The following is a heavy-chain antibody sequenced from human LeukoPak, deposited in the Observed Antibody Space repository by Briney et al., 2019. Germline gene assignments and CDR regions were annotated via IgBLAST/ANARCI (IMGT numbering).Heavy chain of an antibody. D-gene: IGHD5-24*01. V-gene: IGHV3-43*01. CDR1: GFNFNAYT. CDR3: AKERDGHKDGLAH. J-gene: IGHJ4*02. Sequence: GGSLRLACATSGFNFNAYTMHWVRQAPGKGLEWVSFIRGAATTNYADSVKGRFTVSSDNSKNSLYLQMNSLRPEDSGLYYCAKERDGHKDGLAHWGRGTLVTVSS. CDR2: IRGAATT.